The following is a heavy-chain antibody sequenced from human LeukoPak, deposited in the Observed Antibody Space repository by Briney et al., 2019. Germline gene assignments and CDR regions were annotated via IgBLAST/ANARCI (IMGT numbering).Heavy chain of an antibody. Sequence: SETLSLTCTVSGYSISSGYYWGWIRQPPGKWLEWIGSIYHSGSAYYNPSLKSRVTISVDTSKNQFSLKLSSVTAADTAVYYCARPSYDSSGYYAFDIWGQGTMVTVSS. CDR1: GYSISSGYY. V-gene: IGHV4-38-2*02. D-gene: IGHD3-22*01. CDR3: ARPSYDSSGYYAFDI. CDR2: IYHSGSA. J-gene: IGHJ3*02.